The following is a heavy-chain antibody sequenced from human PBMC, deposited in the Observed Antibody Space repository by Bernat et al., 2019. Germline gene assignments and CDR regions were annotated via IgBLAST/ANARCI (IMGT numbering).Heavy chain of an antibody. Sequence: QVQLQQWGAGLLKPSETLSLTCAVYGGSFSGYYWSWIRQPPGKGLEWIGEINHSGSTNYNPSLKSRVTISVDTSKNQFSLKLSSVTAADTAVYYCARIAKQLLSVYMDVWGKGTTVTVSS. CDR2: INHSGST. V-gene: IGHV4-34*01. CDR1: GGSFSGYY. CDR3: ARIAKQLLSVYMDV. J-gene: IGHJ6*03. D-gene: IGHD2-2*01.